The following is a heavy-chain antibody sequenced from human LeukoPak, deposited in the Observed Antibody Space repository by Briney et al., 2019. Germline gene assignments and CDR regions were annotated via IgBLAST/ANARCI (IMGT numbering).Heavy chain of an antibody. CDR2: ISYDGSNK. V-gene: IGHV3-30-3*01. Sequence: PGGSLRLSCAASGFTFRSYAMHWVRQAPGKGLEWVAVISYDGSNKYYADSVKGRFTISRDNSKNTLYLQMNSLRAEDTAVYYCARVMEWLRSYYYYGMDVWGQGTTVTVSS. J-gene: IGHJ6*02. CDR3: ARVMEWLRSYYYYGMDV. CDR1: GFTFRSYA. D-gene: IGHD5-12*01.